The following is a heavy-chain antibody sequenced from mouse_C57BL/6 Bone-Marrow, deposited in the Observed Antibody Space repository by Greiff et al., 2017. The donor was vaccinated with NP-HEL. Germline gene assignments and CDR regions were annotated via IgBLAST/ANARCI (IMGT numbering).Heavy chain of an antibody. V-gene: IGHV7-3*01. Sequence: EVQLVESGGGLVQPGGSLSLSCAASGFTFTDYYMSWVRQPPGKALEWLGFIRNKANGYTTEYGASVKGRFTISRDNSQSILYLQMNALRAEDSATYYCARYLYDYGVDYWGQGTTLTFSS. CDR2: IRNKANGYTT. CDR3: ARYLYDYGVDY. D-gene: IGHD2-4*01. CDR1: GFTFTDYY. J-gene: IGHJ2*01.